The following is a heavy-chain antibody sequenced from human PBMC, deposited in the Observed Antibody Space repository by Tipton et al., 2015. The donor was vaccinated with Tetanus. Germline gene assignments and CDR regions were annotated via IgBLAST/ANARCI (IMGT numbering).Heavy chain of an antibody. V-gene: IGHV1-18*01. Sequence: QSGPEVKEPGASVKVSCKASGYNFVNFGISWVRQAPGQGLEWMGWISAYNGKTKYAQRLQGRVTMTTDRSASTAYMDLRRRRSDDTAVYYCARVQEQRIYYYGMDVWGQGTTVTVSS. CDR3: ARVQEQRIYYYGMDV. D-gene: IGHD6-25*01. CDR2: ISAYNGKT. J-gene: IGHJ6*02. CDR1: GYNFVNFG.